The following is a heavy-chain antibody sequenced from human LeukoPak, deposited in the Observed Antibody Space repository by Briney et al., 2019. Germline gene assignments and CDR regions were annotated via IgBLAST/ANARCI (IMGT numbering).Heavy chain of an antibody. CDR2: IYYSGST. V-gene: IGHV4-59*12. D-gene: IGHD5-18*01. Sequence: PSETLSLTCTVYAGSISSYYWSWIRQPQGKGLEWIGYIYYSGSTNYNPSLKSRATISVDTSKNQFSLKLSSVTAADTAVYYCARGLGRIQLWLGYWGQGTLVTVSS. J-gene: IGHJ4*02. CDR3: ARGLGRIQLWLGY. CDR1: AGSISSYY.